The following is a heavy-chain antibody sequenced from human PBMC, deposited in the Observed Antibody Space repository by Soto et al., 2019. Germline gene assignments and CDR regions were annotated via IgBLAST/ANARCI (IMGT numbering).Heavy chain of an antibody. D-gene: IGHD3-10*01. J-gene: IGHJ6*02. CDR1: GGSISSSSYY. CDR2: IYYSGST. V-gene: IGHV4-39*01. Sequence: PSETLSLTCTVSGGSISSSSYYWGWIRQPPGKGLEWIGSIYYSGSTYYNPSLKSRVTISVDTSKNQFSLKLSSVTAADTAVYYCSRSDTFMLQGVRSYGMDVWGQGTTVTVSS. CDR3: SRSDTFMLQGVRSYGMDV.